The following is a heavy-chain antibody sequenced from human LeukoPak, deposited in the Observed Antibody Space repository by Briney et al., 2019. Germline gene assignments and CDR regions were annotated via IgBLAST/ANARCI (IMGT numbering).Heavy chain of an antibody. Sequence: PGGSLRLSCAASGFTFSTFWMHWVRQAPGKGLVWVARICRDGSDTNYADSVKGRFIISRDNAKNTLYLQMSSLRAEDTAVYFCARSMTGAYFDYWGQGTLVPVSS. CDR2: ICRDGSDT. V-gene: IGHV3-74*01. D-gene: IGHD1-20*01. CDR3: ARSMTGAYFDY. CDR1: GFTFSTFW. J-gene: IGHJ4*02.